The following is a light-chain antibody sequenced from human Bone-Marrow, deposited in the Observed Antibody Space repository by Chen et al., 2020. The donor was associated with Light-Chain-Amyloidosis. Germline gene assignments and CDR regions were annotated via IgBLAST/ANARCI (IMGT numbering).Light chain of an antibody. CDR3: QSADSSGTYEVI. Sequence: SYELTHQPSVSVSPGKTATITCSGDDLPTKYAYWYQQKPGQAPVLVIHRDTERPSGISARFSGTSSGTTATLTISGVQAEDEADYHCQSADSSGTYEVIFGGGTKLTVL. CDR1: DLPTKY. CDR2: RDT. J-gene: IGLJ2*01. V-gene: IGLV3-25*03.